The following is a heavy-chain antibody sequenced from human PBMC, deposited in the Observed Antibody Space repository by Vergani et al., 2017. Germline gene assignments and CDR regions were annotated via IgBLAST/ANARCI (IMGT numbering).Heavy chain of an antibody. CDR2: IIPILGIA. CDR1: GGTFSSYA. CDR3: ARVHYDFWRGYFVVVPGGLDP. V-gene: IGHV1-69*04. D-gene: IGHD3-3*01. Sequence: QVQLVQSGAEVKKPGSSVKVSCKASGGTFSSYAISWVRQAPGQGLEWMGRIIPILGIANYAQKFQGRVTITADKSTGTAYMELGSLRSEDTAVYYCARVHYDFWRGYFVVVPGGLDPWGQGTLVTVSS. J-gene: IGHJ5*02.